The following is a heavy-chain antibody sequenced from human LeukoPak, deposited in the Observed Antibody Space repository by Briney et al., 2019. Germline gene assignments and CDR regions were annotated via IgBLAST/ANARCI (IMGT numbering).Heavy chain of an antibody. CDR1: GFTLSRSA. CDR3: AKDTNYLDSSGYLLPFDY. J-gene: IGHJ4*02. CDR2: ISGNGQQT. Sequence: GGSLRLSCSASGFTLSRSAMTWVRQLPGGGLEWVSSISGNGQQTYYGDSVKGRFSVSRDNSQNTLYLQMDSLRADDSALYYCAKDTNYLDSSGYLLPFDYWGQGTLVTVSS. V-gene: IGHV3-23*01. D-gene: IGHD3-22*01.